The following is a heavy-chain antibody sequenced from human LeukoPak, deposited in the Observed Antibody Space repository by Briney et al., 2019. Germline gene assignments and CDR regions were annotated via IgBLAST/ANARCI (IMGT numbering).Heavy chain of an antibody. CDR3: VSVLIPVDTSMAPYGMDG. D-gene: IGHD5-18*01. Sequence: SHAHSLTCAIFRKSVSQNRAWWNWISQWPLRGLEWQGRTYYRSRWYNDYAVSVKSRITINPETSKNQFSLHLNSVTPEDTAVYYCVSVLIPVDTSMAPYGMDGWGQGTTVTVSS. V-gene: IGHV6-1*01. J-gene: IGHJ6*02. CDR1: RKSVSQNRAW. CDR2: TYYRSRWYN.